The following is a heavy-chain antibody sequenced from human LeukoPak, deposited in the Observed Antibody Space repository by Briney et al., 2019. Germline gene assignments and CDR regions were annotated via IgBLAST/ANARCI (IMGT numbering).Heavy chain of an antibody. CDR3: ARDPTSYYYYMDV. CDR1: GFTFSRFA. D-gene: IGHD3-16*01. J-gene: IGHJ6*03. Sequence: PGGSLRLSCGASGFTFSRFAMNWVRQAPGKGLEWISYISSSGSIIYYADSMKGRFNVSRDNAKNSLYLQINSLSAEDTAVYYCARDPTSYYYYMDVWGKGTSVFVSS. CDR2: ISSSGSII. V-gene: IGHV3-48*01.